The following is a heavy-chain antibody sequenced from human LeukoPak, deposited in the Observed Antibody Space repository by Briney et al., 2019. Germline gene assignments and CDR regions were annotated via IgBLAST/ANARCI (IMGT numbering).Heavy chain of an antibody. Sequence: SETLSLTCAVYGGSFSGYYWSWIRQPPGKGLEWIGEINHSASTNYNPSLKSRVTISVDTSKNQFSLKLSSVTAADTAVYYCARQSRIQRFDYWGQGTLVTVSS. J-gene: IGHJ4*02. CDR1: GGSFSGYY. CDR2: INHSAST. V-gene: IGHV4-34*01. D-gene: IGHD1-14*01. CDR3: ARQSRIQRFDY.